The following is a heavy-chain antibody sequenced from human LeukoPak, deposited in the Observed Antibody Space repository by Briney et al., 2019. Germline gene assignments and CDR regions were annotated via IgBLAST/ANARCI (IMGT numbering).Heavy chain of an antibody. CDR2: IYHSGST. CDR3: ARDLGIAAAGIGAFDI. Sequence: SGTLSLTCAVSGGSISSSNWWSWVRQPPGKGLEWIGEIYHSGSTNYNPSLKSRVTISVDKSKNQFSLKLSSVTAADTAVYYCARDLGIAAAGIGAFDIWGQGTMVTVSS. J-gene: IGHJ3*02. D-gene: IGHD6-13*01. V-gene: IGHV4-4*02. CDR1: GGSISSSNW.